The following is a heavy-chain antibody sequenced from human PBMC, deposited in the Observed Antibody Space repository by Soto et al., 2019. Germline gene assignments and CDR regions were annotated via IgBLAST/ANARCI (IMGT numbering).Heavy chain of an antibody. D-gene: IGHD3-22*01. Sequence: SETLSLTCTVFGGSISGYYWSWMRQPPGKGLEWIGYIYYSGGTYYNPSLKSRVTISVDTSKNQFSLELSSVTAADTAVYYCASIYDSSGYYYGNNWFDPWGQGTLVTVSS. CDR1: GGSISGYY. CDR3: ASIYDSSGYYYGNNWFDP. CDR2: IYYSGGT. J-gene: IGHJ5*02. V-gene: IGHV4-59*06.